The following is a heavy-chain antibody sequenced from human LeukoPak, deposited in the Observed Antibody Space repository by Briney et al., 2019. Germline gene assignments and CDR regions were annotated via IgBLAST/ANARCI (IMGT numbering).Heavy chain of an antibody. CDR1: GYTFTSYG. Sequence: ASVKVSCKASGYTFTSYGISWVRQAPGQGLEWMGWISAYNGNTNYAQKLQGRVTMTTDTSTSTAYMELRSLRSDDMAVYYCASYGSGSYGYYGMDVWGQGTTVTVSS. CDR3: ASYGSGSYGYYGMDV. V-gene: IGHV1-18*03. CDR2: ISAYNGNT. J-gene: IGHJ6*02. D-gene: IGHD3-10*01.